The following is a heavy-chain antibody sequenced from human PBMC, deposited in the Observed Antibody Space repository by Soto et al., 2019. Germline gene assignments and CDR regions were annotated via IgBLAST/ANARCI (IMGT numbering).Heavy chain of an antibody. CDR2: INPNSGGT. D-gene: IGHD5-18*01. CDR3: ARDPSTAYYYYGMDV. Sequence: DSVKVSCKASGYTFTGYYMHWVRQAPGQGLEWMGWINPNSGGTNYAQKFQGRVTMTRDTSISTAYMELSRLRSDDTAVYYCARDPSTAYYYYGMDVWGQGTTVTVSS. CDR1: GYTFTGYY. V-gene: IGHV1-2*02. J-gene: IGHJ6*02.